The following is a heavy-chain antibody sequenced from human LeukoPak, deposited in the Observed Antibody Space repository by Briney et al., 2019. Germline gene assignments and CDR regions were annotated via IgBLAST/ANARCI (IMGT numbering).Heavy chain of an antibody. CDR3: ARGTYSSGWYGYSDF. CDR2: ISDSGST. D-gene: IGHD6-19*01. J-gene: IGHJ4*02. CDR1: GGSISGYY. V-gene: IGHV4-59*01. Sequence: SSETLSLTCTVSGGSISGYYWSWIRQPPGKGLEWIGYISDSGSTSYNPSLRSRLTISVDTSKNQFSLKMSSVTAADTAVYYCARGTYSSGWYGYSDFWGRGTLVAASS.